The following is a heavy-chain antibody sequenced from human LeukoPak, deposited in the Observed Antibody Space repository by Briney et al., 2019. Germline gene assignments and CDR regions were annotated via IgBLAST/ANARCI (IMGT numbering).Heavy chain of an antibody. V-gene: IGHV4-38-2*02. J-gene: IGHJ4*02. Sequence: SETLSLTCTVSGDSLSSYYWNWIRQPAGKGLEWIGSIYYSGSTYYNPSLKRRVTISVDTSKNQFSLKLSSVTAADTAVYYCAGESIFGVGFDYWGQGTLVTVSS. CDR1: GDSLSSYY. CDR2: IYYSGST. CDR3: AGESIFGVGFDY. D-gene: IGHD3-3*01.